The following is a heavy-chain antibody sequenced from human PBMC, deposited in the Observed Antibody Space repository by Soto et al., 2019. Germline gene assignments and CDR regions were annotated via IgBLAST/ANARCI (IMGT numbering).Heavy chain of an antibody. CDR2: IIPIFGTA. CDR1: GGTFSSYA. J-gene: IGHJ6*02. D-gene: IGHD3-16*01. Sequence: QVQLVQSGAEVKKPGSSVKVSCKASGGTFSSYAISWVRQAPGQGLEWMGGIIPIFGTANYAQKFQGRVTITANESTSKAYRELGSRRSEDTAGYYCARDAGEVYYYGMDVWGQGTTVTVSS. V-gene: IGHV1-69*12. CDR3: ARDAGEVYYYGMDV.